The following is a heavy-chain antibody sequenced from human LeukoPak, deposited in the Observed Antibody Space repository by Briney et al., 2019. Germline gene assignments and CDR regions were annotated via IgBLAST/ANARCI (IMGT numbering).Heavy chain of an antibody. D-gene: IGHD5-18*01. V-gene: IGHV3-53*04. J-gene: IGHJ4*02. CDR3: ARVDTVMAYYFDL. CDR1: GFTVSTNC. Sequence: GGALRLSCAASGFTVSTNCMTWVRQAPGKGLEWGSTIYSGGTTYYADSVMGRFTISRHNSRNTLYLQMNSLRAEDTAVYYCARVDTVMAYYFDLWGQGTLVTVSS. CDR2: IYSGGTT.